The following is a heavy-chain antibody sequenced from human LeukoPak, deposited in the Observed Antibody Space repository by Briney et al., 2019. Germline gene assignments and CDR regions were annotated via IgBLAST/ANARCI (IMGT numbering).Heavy chain of an antibody. V-gene: IGHV3-23*01. D-gene: IGHD3-16*01. CDR2: ISDGVGTT. Sequence: PGGSLRLSCAASGFTFSDYAMSWVRQAPGKGLEWVSVISDGVGTTYYAVSVRGRFTISRDNSKNRLYLQMNSLRAEDTAVYYCAKERGYDYVWGSYEDYFDYWGQGTLVTVSS. CDR1: GFTFSDYA. J-gene: IGHJ4*02. CDR3: AKERGYDYVWGSYEDYFDY.